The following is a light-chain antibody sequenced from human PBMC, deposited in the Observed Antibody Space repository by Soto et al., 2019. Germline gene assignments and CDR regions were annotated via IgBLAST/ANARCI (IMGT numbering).Light chain of an antibody. J-gene: IGKJ3*01. V-gene: IGKV1-5*03. CDR1: QSISSW. CDR2: TAS. Sequence: DMQMTQSPSTLSASIGDRVTITSRASQSISSWLAWYQQKPGKAPNLLIYTASNLESGVPSRFSGSGSGTEFTLTISSLQPDDFATYYCQQYNSYPLTFGPGTKVDIK. CDR3: QQYNSYPLT.